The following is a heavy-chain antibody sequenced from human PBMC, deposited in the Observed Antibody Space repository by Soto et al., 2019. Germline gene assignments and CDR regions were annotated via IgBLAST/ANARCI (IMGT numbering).Heavy chain of an antibody. CDR3: ARDRVMTGWELLAYYYYGMDV. CDR2: INPNSGGT. Sequence: QVQLVQSGAEVEKPGASVKVSCKASGYTFTGYYMHWVRQAPGQGLEWMGWINPNSGGTKYAQKFQGRVTLTRDTSLSTAYMELNSLRSDDTAVYYCARDRVMTGWELLAYYYYGMDVWGQGTTVTVSS. D-gene: IGHD1-26*01. CDR1: GYTFTGYY. V-gene: IGHV1-2*02. J-gene: IGHJ6*02.